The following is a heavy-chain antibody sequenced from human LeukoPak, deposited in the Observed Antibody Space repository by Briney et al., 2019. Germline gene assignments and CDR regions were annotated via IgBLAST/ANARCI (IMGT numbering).Heavy chain of an antibody. CDR3: ARPRYSYGPRQTYYFDY. D-gene: IGHD5-18*01. Sequence: SETLSLTCTVSGGSISSSSYYWGWIRQPPGKGLEWIGSIYYSGSTYYNPPLKSRVTISVDTSKNQFSLKLSSVTAADTAVYYCARPRYSYGPRQTYYFDYWGQGTLVTVSS. CDR2: IYYSGST. V-gene: IGHV4-39*01. J-gene: IGHJ4*02. CDR1: GGSISSSSYY.